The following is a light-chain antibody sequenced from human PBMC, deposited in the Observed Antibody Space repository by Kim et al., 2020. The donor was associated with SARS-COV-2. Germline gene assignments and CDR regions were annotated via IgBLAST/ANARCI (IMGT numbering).Light chain of an antibody. CDR3: QSYDPATHWV. CDR2: EDN. J-gene: IGLJ3*02. V-gene: IGLV6-57*02. CDR1: SDSSVRNF. Sequence: KTVTISCTGSSDSSVRNFVQWYQQRPGSAPTTVIYEDNQRPSGVPDRFSASVDTSSNSASLTISGLRTEDEADYYCQSYDPATHWVFGGGTKLTVL.